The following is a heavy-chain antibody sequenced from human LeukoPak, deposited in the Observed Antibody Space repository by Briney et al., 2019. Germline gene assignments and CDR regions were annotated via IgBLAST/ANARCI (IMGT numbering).Heavy chain of an antibody. CDR3: AKDIVVVPAAIRFVGGDSYYYGMDV. CDR2: ISYDGSNK. CDR1: GFSFSSYS. V-gene: IGHV3-30*18. D-gene: IGHD2-2*02. J-gene: IGHJ6*02. Sequence: PGGSLRLSCAASGFSFSSYSMNWVRQAPGKGLEWVAVISYDGSNKYYADSVKGRFTISRDNSKNTLYLQMNSLRAEDTAVYYCAKDIVVVPAAIRFVGGDSYYYGMDVWGQGTTVTVSS.